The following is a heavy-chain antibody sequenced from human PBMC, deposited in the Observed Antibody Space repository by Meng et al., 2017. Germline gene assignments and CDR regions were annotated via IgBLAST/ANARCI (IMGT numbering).Heavy chain of an antibody. CDR3: EKDRDYYGSGRVDY. D-gene: IGHD3-10*01. V-gene: IGHV3-23*01. CDR2: ISGSGGST. J-gene: IGHJ4*02. Sequence: GESLKISCAASGFTFSSYAMSLVRQAPGKGLEWVSAISGSGGSTYYADSVKGRFTISRDNYKNTLSLQMNSLRAEDTAVYYCEKDRDYYGSGRVDYWGQGTLVNVSS. CDR1: GFTFSSYA.